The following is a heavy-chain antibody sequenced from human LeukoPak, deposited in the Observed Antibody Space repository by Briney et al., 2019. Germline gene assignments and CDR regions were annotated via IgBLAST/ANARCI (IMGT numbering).Heavy chain of an antibody. J-gene: IGHJ6*02. V-gene: IGHV3-15*07. CDR2: IKSKTDGGTT. D-gene: IGHD2-2*01. CDR1: GFTFSNAW. CDR3: TTGCSSTSCYYYYYYGMDV. Sequence: GGSLRLSCAASGFTFSNAWMNWVRQAPGKGLEWVGRIKSKTDGGTTDYAAPVKGRFTISRDDSKNTLYLQMNSLKTEDTAVYYCTTGCSSTSCYYYYYYGMDVWGQGTTVTVPS.